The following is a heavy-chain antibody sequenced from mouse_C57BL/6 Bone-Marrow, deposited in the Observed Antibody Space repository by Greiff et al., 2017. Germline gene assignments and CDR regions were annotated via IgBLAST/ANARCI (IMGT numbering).Heavy chain of an antibody. Sequence: QVHVKQSGAELVKPGASVKLSCKASGYTFTSYWMHWVKQRPGQGLEWIGMIHPNSGSTNYNEKFKSKATLTVDKSSSTAYMQLSSLTSEDSAVYYCARRYYGSSFYAMDYWGQGTSVTVSS. J-gene: IGHJ4*01. CDR2: IHPNSGST. V-gene: IGHV1-64*01. CDR1: GYTFTSYW. D-gene: IGHD1-1*01. CDR3: ARRYYGSSFYAMDY.